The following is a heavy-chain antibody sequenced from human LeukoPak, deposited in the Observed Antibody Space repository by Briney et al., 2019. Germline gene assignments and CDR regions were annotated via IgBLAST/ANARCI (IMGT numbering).Heavy chain of an antibody. CDR1: GFTSSSYW. CDR3: AREYYYDSSGFY. Sequence: GGSLRLSCAASGFTSSSYWMSWVRQAPGKGLEWVANIKQDGSEKYYVDSVKGRFTISRDNAKNSLYLQMNSLRAEDTAVYYCAREYYYDSSGFYWGQGTLVTVSS. D-gene: IGHD3-22*01. V-gene: IGHV3-7*03. CDR2: IKQDGSEK. J-gene: IGHJ4*02.